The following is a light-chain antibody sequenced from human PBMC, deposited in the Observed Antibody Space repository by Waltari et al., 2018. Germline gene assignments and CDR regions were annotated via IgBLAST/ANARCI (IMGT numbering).Light chain of an antibody. CDR2: KAS. Sequence: DIQMTQSPSTLSASVGDRVTITCRASQSISSWLAWYQQEPGKAPKLLIYKASSLESGVPSRFSGSGSGTDFTLTISSLQPDDFATYYCQQYISYPYTFGQGTKLEIK. CDR3: QQYISYPYT. J-gene: IGKJ2*01. CDR1: QSISSW. V-gene: IGKV1-5*03.